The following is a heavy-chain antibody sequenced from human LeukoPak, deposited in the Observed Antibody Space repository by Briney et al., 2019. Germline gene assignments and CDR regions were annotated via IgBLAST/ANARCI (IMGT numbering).Heavy chain of an antibody. D-gene: IGHD3-10*01. J-gene: IGHJ5*02. CDR3: ARDSRDWFYP. Sequence: ASGKVSCKASGYTFTSYGISWVRQAPGQGLEWMGWISAYNGNTNYAQKLQGRVTITTDTSTSTAYMELRRLRSAVTAVYYCARDSRDWFYPWGDGTLVTVSS. CDR1: GYTFTSYG. V-gene: IGHV1-18*01. CDR2: ISAYNGNT.